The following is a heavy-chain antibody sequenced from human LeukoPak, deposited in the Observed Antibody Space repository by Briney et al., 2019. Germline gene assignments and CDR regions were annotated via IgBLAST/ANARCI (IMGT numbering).Heavy chain of an antibody. V-gene: IGHV3-30*18. CDR3: ANDYSNYYSYGMDV. D-gene: IGHD4-11*01. CDR1: GFTFRNYV. J-gene: IGHJ6*02. CDR2: TSSDLNVK. Sequence: GGSLRLSCAASGFTFRNYVIHWVRQAPGKGLEWVAVTSSDLNVKLYADSVKGRFTISRDNSKNTLYLQMNSLRAEDTAVYYCANDYSNYYSYGMDVWGQGTTVTVSS.